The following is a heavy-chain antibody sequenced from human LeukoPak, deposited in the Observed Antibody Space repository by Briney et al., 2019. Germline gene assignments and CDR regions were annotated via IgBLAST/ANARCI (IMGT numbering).Heavy chain of an antibody. J-gene: IGHJ4*02. CDR2: INPNSGGT. CDR1: GYTFTGYY. Sequence: AASVKVSCKASGYTFTGYYMHWVRHAPGQGLEWMGWINPNSGGTNYAQKFQGRVTMTRDTSISTAYMELSRLRSDDTALYYCARGGWSGYSYGSEPEKYFDYWGQGTLVTVSS. CDR3: ARGGWSGYSYGSEPEKYFDY. V-gene: IGHV1-2*02. D-gene: IGHD5-18*01.